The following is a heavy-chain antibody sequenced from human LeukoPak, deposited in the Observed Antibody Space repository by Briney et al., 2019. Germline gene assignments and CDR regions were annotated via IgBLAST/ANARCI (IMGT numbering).Heavy chain of an antibody. Sequence: SETLSLTCTVSGGSISSSSYYWGWIRQPPGKGLEWIGSIYYSGSTYYNPSLKSRVTISVDTSKNQFSLKLSSVTAADTAVYYCARVLLEGYGSGSFSAFDIWGQGTMVTVSS. D-gene: IGHD3-10*01. CDR2: IYYSGST. CDR1: GGSISSSSYY. V-gene: IGHV4-39*07. J-gene: IGHJ3*02. CDR3: ARVLLEGYGSGSFSAFDI.